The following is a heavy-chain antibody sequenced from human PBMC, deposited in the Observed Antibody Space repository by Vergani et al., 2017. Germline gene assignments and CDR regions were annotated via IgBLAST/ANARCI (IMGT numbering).Heavy chain of an antibody. CDR1: GGSFNSYY. CDR3: ARGVYCSSTSGELTAGSRWFDP. D-gene: IGHD2-2*01. V-gene: IGHV4-34*01. Sequence: QVQLQQWGAGLLKPSETLSLTCAVYGGSFNSYYWNWIRQPPGKGLEWVGEINHSGSTNYNPSLKSRVTISVDTSKNQFSLKLSSVPAADTAVYYFARGVYCSSTSGELTAGSRWFDPWGQGTLVTVSS. CDR2: INHSGST. J-gene: IGHJ5*02.